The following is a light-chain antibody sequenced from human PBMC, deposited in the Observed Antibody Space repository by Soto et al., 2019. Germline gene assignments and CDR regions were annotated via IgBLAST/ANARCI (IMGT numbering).Light chain of an antibody. CDR3: QQRSNWQIT. Sequence: EIVLTQSPATLSLSPGERATLSCRASQGVSSYLAWYQQKPGQAPRLLIYDASNKATGIPARFSGSGPGTDSTLTISSLDPEDFAVYYCQQRSNWQITFGQGTRLEIK. CDR1: QGVSSY. V-gene: IGKV3D-11*01. J-gene: IGKJ5*01. CDR2: DAS.